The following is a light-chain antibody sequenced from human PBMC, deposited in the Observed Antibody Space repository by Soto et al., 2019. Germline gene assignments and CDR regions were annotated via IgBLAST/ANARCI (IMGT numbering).Light chain of an antibody. CDR1: QSINSN. CDR2: GAS. V-gene: IGKV3-15*01. CDR3: QQYNSYSLT. Sequence: EVLMTQSPATLSVSPGDRATLSCRASQSINSNLAWYQQQPGQAPRLLIYGASTRATAVPDRFSGSGSGTDFTLTISSLQPDDFATYYCQQYNSYSLTFGQGTKVDIK. J-gene: IGKJ1*01.